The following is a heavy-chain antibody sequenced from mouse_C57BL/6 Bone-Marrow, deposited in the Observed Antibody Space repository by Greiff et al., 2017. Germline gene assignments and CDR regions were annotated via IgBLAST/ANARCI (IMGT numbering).Heavy chain of an antibody. Sequence: VQLQQSGAELVRPGASVKLSCTASGFNIKDDYMHWVKQRPEQGLEWIGWIDPENGDTEYASKFQGKATITADTSSNTAYLQLSRLTSEDTAVYYCTTVYYYGSSPYYFDYWGQGTTLTVSS. J-gene: IGHJ2*01. CDR2: IDPENGDT. CDR3: TTVYYYGSSPYYFDY. CDR1: GFNIKDDY. V-gene: IGHV14-4*01. D-gene: IGHD1-1*01.